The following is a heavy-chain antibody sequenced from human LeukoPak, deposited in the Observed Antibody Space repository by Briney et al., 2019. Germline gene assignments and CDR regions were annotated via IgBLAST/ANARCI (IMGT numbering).Heavy chain of an antibody. CDR1: GFTFTSYT. Sequence: GGSLRLSCAASGFTFTSYTMSWVRQAPGQGLAWVSAISGSGGTTYYADSVKGRFTISRDNSKNMLYLQMNSLRAEDTAVYYCAKPVTMVRGGQDAFDIWGQGTMVTVSS. CDR2: ISGSGGTT. CDR3: AKPVTMVRGGQDAFDI. J-gene: IGHJ3*02. V-gene: IGHV3-23*01. D-gene: IGHD3-10*01.